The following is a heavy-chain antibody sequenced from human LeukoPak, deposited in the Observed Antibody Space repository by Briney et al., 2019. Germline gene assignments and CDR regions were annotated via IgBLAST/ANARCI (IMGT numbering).Heavy chain of an antibody. CDR2: MNPNSGDT. V-gene: IGHV1-8*01. J-gene: IGHJ4*02. CDR3: ARDASSSWYYFDY. Sequence: GASVKVSCKASGYTFTSYDINWMRQATGQGLEWMGWMNPNSGDTGYAQKFQGRVTMTRNTSISTAYMELSSLRSEDTAVYYCARDASSSWYYFDYWGQGTLVTVSS. CDR1: GYTFTSYD. D-gene: IGHD6-13*01.